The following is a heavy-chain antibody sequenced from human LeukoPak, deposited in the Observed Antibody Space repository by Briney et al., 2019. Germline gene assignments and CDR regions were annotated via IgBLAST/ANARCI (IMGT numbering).Heavy chain of an antibody. CDR1: GYMFTSYY. J-gene: IGHJ3*01. V-gene: IGHV1-2*02. Sequence: ASVQVSRKGSGYMFTSYYIHWVRQAPGQGREWMGWINPNNGDTNYAPKFRGRVSMTRDESENTAYMELSGLTSDDTAVFYCARVRRLMQTFDVWGQGTMVTVSS. D-gene: IGHD4/OR15-4a*01. CDR2: INPNNGDT. CDR3: ARVRRLMQTFDV.